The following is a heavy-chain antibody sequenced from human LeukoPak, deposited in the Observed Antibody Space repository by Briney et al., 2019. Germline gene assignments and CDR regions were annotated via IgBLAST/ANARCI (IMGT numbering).Heavy chain of an antibody. CDR3: ARDLGYCSSTSCYNWFGP. J-gene: IGHJ5*02. CDR2: IIYSGNT. V-gene: IGHV4-59*13. D-gene: IGHD2-2*01. CDR1: GGSISSYY. Sequence: PSETLSLTCTVSGGSISSYYWSWIRQPPGRGREWIGYIIYSGNTNYNPSLKSRVTMSVDTSKNQFSLKLSSVTAADTAVYYCARDLGYCSSTSCYNWFGPWGQGSLVTVSS.